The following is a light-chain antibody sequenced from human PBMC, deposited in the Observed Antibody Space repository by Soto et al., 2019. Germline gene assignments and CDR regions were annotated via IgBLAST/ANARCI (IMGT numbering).Light chain of an antibody. V-gene: IGKV3-20*01. CDR3: QQRNT. CDR1: QSVSSSY. J-gene: IGKJ2*01. CDR2: AAS. Sequence: EIVLTQSPGTLSLSPGERATLSCRASQSVSSSYLAWYQQKPGQAPRLLIYAASSRATGIPDRFSGSGSGTDFTLTISRLEPEDFAVYYCQQRNTFGQGTKLEIK.